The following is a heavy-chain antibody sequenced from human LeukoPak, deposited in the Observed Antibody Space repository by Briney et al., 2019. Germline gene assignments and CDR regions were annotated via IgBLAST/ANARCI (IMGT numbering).Heavy chain of an antibody. CDR2: IDWDEDK. Sequence: SGPALVKPTQTLTLTCTFSGFSLTTSGICVNWIRQPPGKDLEWLARIDWDEDKYFDTSLKTRLTISKDTSKNQVVLRMINVDPGDTGTYYCARMGCGVYPNYFDFWGQGILVTVSS. CDR3: ARMGCGVYPNYFDF. D-gene: IGHD2-8*01. V-gene: IGHV2-70*11. CDR1: GFSLTTSGIC. J-gene: IGHJ4*02.